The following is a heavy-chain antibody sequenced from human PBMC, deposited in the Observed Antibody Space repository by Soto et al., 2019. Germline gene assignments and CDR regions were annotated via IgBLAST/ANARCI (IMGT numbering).Heavy chain of an antibody. V-gene: IGHV1-8*01. J-gene: IGHJ4*02. CDR2: VNPNNGDT. CDR3: AKVSRKGSAIDFDY. Sequence: QVQLVQSGAELKKPGASVKVSCKASGYTFSNYDMNWVRQATGQGPEWIGWVNPNNGDTGYAQKFQGRVTLTTDISTSTAYMVLTSLRTEDTSIYYCAKVSRKGSAIDFDYWGQGTLFTVSS. CDR1: GYTFSNYD. D-gene: IGHD3-10*01.